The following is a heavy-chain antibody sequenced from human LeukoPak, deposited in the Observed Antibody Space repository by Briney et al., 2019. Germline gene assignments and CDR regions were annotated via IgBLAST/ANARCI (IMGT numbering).Heavy chain of an antibody. J-gene: IGHJ4*02. CDR1: GFTFTGYY. D-gene: IGHD4-23*01. V-gene: IGHV1-2*02. Sequence: GASVKVSCKASGFTFTGYYMHWVRQAPGQGLEWMGWINPNSGGTNYAQKLQGRVTMTTDTSTSTAYMELRSLSSDDTAVYYCARVPEYGGNSGGLRDPFDYWGQGTLVTVSS. CDR2: INPNSGGT. CDR3: ARVPEYGGNSGGLRDPFDY.